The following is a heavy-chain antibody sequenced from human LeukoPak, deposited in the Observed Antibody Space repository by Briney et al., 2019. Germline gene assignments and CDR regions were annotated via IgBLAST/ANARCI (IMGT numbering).Heavy chain of an antibody. V-gene: IGHV1-2*02. CDR1: GYTFTDYF. J-gene: IGHJ1*01. CDR3: ARVEERYPEYFQH. CDR2: INPNSGGT. D-gene: IGHD1-1*01. Sequence: ASVKVSCKASGYTFTDYFMHWVRQAPGQGLEWMGWINPNSGGTNYAQKFQGRVTMTRDTSISTAYMELSRLRSDDTAVYYCARVEERYPEYFQHWGQGTLVTVSS.